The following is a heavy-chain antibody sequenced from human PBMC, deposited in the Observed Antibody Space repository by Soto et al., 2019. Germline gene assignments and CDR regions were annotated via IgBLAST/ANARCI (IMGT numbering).Heavy chain of an antibody. V-gene: IGHV3-53*01. CDR1: GFTVSSNY. D-gene: IGHD1-26*01. CDR3: ARADKWELHFDY. J-gene: IGHJ4*02. Sequence: GGCLRLSCAASGFTVSSNYMSWVRQAPGKGLEWVSVIYSGGSTYYADSVKGRFTISRDNSKNTLYLQMNSLRAEDTAVYYCARADKWELHFDYWGQGTLVTVSS. CDR2: IYSGGST.